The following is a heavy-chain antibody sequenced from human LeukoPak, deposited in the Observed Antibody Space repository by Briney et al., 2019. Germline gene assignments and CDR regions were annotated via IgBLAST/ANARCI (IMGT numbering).Heavy chain of an antibody. CDR1: GFTFSDYS. V-gene: IGHV3-11*04. Sequence: PGGSLRLSCAASGFTFSDYSMSWIRQAPGKGLEWLSYISTRGTTIHYADSVKGRFTISRDNAKNSLYLQLNSLRAEDTAVYYCAASYYYDSRALLRPPNPYFDYWGQGTLVTVSS. J-gene: IGHJ4*02. CDR2: ISTRGTTI. CDR3: AASYYYDSRALLRPPNPYFDY. D-gene: IGHD3-22*01.